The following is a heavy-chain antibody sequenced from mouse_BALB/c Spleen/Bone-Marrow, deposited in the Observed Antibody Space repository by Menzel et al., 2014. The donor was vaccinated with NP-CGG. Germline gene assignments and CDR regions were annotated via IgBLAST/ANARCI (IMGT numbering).Heavy chain of an antibody. CDR1: GYSITSDYA. V-gene: IGHV3-2*02. Sequence: VQLQQSGPGLVEPSQSLSLTCTVTGYSITSDYAWNWIRQFPGNKLEWMGYISYSGSTSYSPSLKSRISITRDTSKNQFFLQLNSVTTEDTATYYCARGGYDDAVDYWGQGTSVTVSS. CDR3: ARGGYDDAVDY. D-gene: IGHD2-14*01. CDR2: ISYSGST. J-gene: IGHJ4*01.